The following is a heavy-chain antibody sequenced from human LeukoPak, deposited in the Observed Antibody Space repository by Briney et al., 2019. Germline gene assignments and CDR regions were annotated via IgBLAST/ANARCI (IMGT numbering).Heavy chain of an antibody. J-gene: IGHJ4*02. V-gene: IGHV3-49*03. CDR3: TRDRYDSSGYYSY. Sequence: QAGGSLRLSCTASGFTFGDYAMSWFRQAPGKGLEWVGFIRSKAYGGTTEYAASVKGRFTISRDDSKSIAYLQMNSLKTEDTAVYYCTRDRYDSSGYYSYWGQGTLVTVSS. D-gene: IGHD3-22*01. CDR1: GFTFGDYA. CDR2: IRSKAYGGTT.